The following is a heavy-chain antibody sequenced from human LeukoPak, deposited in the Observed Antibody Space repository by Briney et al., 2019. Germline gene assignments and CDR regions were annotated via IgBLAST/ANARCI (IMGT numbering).Heavy chain of an antibody. J-gene: IGHJ4*02. CDR2: IIPIFGTA. CDR1: GGTFSSYA. V-gene: IGHV1-69*13. CDR3: ARSLAAAGKRDYFDY. D-gene: IGHD6-13*01. Sequence: GASVKVSCKASGGTFSSYAISWVRQAPGQGLGWMGGIIPIFGTANYAQKFQGRVTITADESTSTAYMELSSLRSEDTAVYYCARSLAAAGKRDYFDYWGQGALVTVSS.